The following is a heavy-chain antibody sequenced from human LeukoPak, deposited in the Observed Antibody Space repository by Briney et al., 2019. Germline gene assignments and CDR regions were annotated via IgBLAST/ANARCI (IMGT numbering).Heavy chain of an antibody. Sequence: AGGSLRLFCAASGFTFDDYAMHWVRQAPGKGLEWVSGISWNSGSIGYADSVKGRFTISRDNAKNSLYLQMNSLRAEDTALYYCAKEDFWSGNDEDNWFDPWGQGTLVTVSS. CDR2: ISWNSGSI. D-gene: IGHD3-3*01. CDR3: AKEDFWSGNDEDNWFDP. CDR1: GFTFDDYA. J-gene: IGHJ5*02. V-gene: IGHV3-9*01.